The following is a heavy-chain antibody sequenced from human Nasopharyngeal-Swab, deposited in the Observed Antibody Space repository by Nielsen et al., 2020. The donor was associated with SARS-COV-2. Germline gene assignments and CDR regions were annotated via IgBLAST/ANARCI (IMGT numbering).Heavy chain of an antibody. V-gene: IGHV7-4-1*02. Sequence: WVGQAPGQGLEWMGWINTNTGNPTYAQGFTGRFVFSLDTSVSTAYLQISSLKAEDTAVYYCARSRAAPWFDPWGQGTLVTVSS. D-gene: IGHD6-6*01. J-gene: IGHJ5*02. CDR2: INTNTGNP. CDR3: ARSRAAPWFDP.